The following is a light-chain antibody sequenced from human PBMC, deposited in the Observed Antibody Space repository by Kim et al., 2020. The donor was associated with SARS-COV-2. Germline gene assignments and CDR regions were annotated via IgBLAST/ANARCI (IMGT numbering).Light chain of an antibody. CDR3: QRRDNWPLT. V-gene: IGKV3-11*01. J-gene: IGKJ4*01. CDR1: NNIGYY. Sequence: LSPEKGTTLSSGTRNNIGYYLSYYQHTPDEAPRLLNGDTSNGAAGVPARCSSSGSGADFTLTSSSLEPEDFAVYYCQRRDNWPLTFGGGTKVDIK. CDR2: DTS.